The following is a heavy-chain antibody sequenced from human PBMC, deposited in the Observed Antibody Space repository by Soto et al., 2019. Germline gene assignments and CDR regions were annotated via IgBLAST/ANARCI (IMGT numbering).Heavy chain of an antibody. V-gene: IGHV2-5*02. J-gene: IGHJ5*02. D-gene: IGHD3-9*01. CDR3: AHSTLPRYFDWLLYPLNGFDP. Sequence: SGPTLVNPTQTLTLTCTFSGFSLSTSGVGVGWIRQPPGKALEWLALIYWDDDKRYSPSLQSRLTITKDTSKNQVVLTMTNMDPVDTATYYCAHSTLPRYFDWLLYPLNGFDPWGQGTLVTVSS. CDR1: GFSLSTSGVG. CDR2: IYWDDDK.